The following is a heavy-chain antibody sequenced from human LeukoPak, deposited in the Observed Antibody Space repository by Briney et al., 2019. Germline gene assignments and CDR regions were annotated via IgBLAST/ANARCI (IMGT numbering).Heavy chain of an antibody. Sequence: SETLSLTCTVSGGSISGYYWSWIRQPAGKGLEWIGHIYSSGSTKYNPSLKSRVAMSADTSKKQFSLKMSSVTAADTAVYYCARDEVLSGSYNWFDPWGQGTLVTVSS. D-gene: IGHD1-26*01. CDR2: IYSSGST. CDR3: ARDEVLSGSYNWFDP. J-gene: IGHJ5*02. V-gene: IGHV4-4*07. CDR1: GGSISGYY.